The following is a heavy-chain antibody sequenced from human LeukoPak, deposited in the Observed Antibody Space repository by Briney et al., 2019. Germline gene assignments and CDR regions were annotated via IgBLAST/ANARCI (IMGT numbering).Heavy chain of an antibody. Sequence: SETLSLTCAVYGGSFSGYYWTWIRQPPGKGLEWIGEINHSGRINHSRSTKYNPSLKSRVTISVYTSKNQFSLRLSSVTAADTAVYYCANVRPSPRSYTYGMDVWGQGTTVTVSS. V-gene: IGHV4-34*01. CDR2: INHSGRINHSRST. CDR3: ANVRPSPRSYTYGMDV. CDR1: GGSFSGYY. J-gene: IGHJ6*02. D-gene: IGHD1-1*01.